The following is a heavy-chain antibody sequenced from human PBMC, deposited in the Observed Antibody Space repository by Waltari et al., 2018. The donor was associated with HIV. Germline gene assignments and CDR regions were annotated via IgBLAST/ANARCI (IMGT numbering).Heavy chain of an antibody. CDR3: ASPTWDWPDDSSGYLVY. Sequence: EVQLVESGGGLVQPGGALRLSCAASGFTFSSYSMNWVRQAPGKGLEWVSYISSSSSTIYYADSVKGRFTISRDNAKNSLYLQMNSLRADDTAVYYCASPTWDWPDDSSGYLVYWGQGTLVTVSS. V-gene: IGHV3-48*01. CDR1: GFTFSSYS. D-gene: IGHD3-22*01. J-gene: IGHJ4*02. CDR2: ISSSSSTI.